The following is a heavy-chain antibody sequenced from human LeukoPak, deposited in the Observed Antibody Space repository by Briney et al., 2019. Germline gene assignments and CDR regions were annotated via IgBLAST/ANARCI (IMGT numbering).Heavy chain of an antibody. CDR3: ARDHGYNYCDF. D-gene: IGHD5-24*01. CDR2: IYYSGST. CDR1: GGSISSYY. Sequence: SETLSLTCTVSGGSISSYYWSWIRQPPGKGLEWIGYIYYSGSTNYNPSLKSRVTISVGTSKNQFSLKLSSVTAADTAVYYCARDHGYNYCDFWGQGTLVTVSS. V-gene: IGHV4-59*01. J-gene: IGHJ4*02.